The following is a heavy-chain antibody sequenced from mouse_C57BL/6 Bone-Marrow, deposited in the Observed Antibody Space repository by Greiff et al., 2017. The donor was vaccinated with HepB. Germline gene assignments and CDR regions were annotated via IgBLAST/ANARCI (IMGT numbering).Heavy chain of an antibody. CDR3: ARGGYDYDEGAWFAY. Sequence: EVKLVESGGDLVKPGGSLKLSCAASGFTFSSYGISWVRQTPDKRLEWVATISSGGSYTYYPDSVKGRFTISRDNAKNTLYLQMSSLKSEDTAMYYCARGGYDYDEGAWFAYWGQGTLVTVSA. V-gene: IGHV5-6*01. CDR2: ISSGGSYT. D-gene: IGHD2-4*01. CDR1: GFTFSSYG. J-gene: IGHJ3*01.